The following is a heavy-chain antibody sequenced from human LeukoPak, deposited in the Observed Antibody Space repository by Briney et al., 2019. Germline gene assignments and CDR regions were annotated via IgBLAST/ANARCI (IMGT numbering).Heavy chain of an antibody. CDR1: GFTFSSYA. Sequence: PGGSLRLSCAASGFTFSSYAMHWVRQAPGKGLEWVAAISYDRSNKYYADSVKGRFTISRDNSENTLYLQMNSLKIEDTAVYYCARDGGAWIQLWLSFDYRGQGTLVTVSS. CDR3: ARDGGAWIQLWLSFDY. J-gene: IGHJ4*02. D-gene: IGHD5-18*01. CDR2: ISYDRSNK. V-gene: IGHV3-30-3*01.